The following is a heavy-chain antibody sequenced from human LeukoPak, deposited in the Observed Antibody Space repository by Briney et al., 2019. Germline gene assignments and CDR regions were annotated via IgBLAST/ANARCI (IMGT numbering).Heavy chain of an antibody. CDR3: ATATYYYGSGSYSY. V-gene: IGHV1-24*01. Sequence: ASVKVSCKVSGYTLTELSMHWVRQAPGKGLEWMGGFDPKDGETIYAQKFQGRVTMTEDTSTDTAYMELSSLRSEDTAVYYCATATYYYGSGSYSYWGQGTLVTVSS. CDR2: FDPKDGET. CDR1: GYTLTELS. J-gene: IGHJ4*02. D-gene: IGHD3-10*01.